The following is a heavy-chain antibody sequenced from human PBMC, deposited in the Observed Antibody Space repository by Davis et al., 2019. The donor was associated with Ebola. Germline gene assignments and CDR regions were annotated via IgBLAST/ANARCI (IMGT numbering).Heavy chain of an antibody. CDR2: IYYSGTT. J-gene: IGHJ6*03. CDR3: ARLGFWSGRAYFYYYYMDV. V-gene: IGHV4-61*08. D-gene: IGHD3-3*01. CDR1: GASVSSPGYY. Sequence: SETLSLTCTVYGASVSSPGYYWIWIRQSPGKGLEWIGNIYYSGTTNYNPSFKSRVTISTDTSDNQFSLKLTSVTAADTAVYYCARLGFWSGRAYFYYYYMDVWGMGTTVTVSS.